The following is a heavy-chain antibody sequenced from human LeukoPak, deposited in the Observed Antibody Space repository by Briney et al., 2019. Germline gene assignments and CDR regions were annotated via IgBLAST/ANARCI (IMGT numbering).Heavy chain of an antibody. CDR1: GITFSSYW. V-gene: IGHV3-7*01. Sequence: PGGSLRLSCAASGITFSSYWMTWVRQAPGKGLEWVANIKQHGTEIYYVDSVKGRFTISRDNAKNSLSLQMNSLRAEDTAVYYCARRASDYSSGWYFDWYFDLWGRGTLVTVSS. J-gene: IGHJ2*01. CDR2: IKQHGTEI. D-gene: IGHD6-19*01. CDR3: ARRASDYSSGWYFDWYFDL.